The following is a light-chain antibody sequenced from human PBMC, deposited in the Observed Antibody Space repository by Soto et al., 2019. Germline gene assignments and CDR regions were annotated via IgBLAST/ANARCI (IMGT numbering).Light chain of an antibody. Sequence: EIVLTQSPGTLSLSPGERATLSCRASQSVSSTFLAWYQQKPGQAPRLLIYGASSRATGIPDRFSASGSGTGFCLTISGLEAEDFVVYYCQPYEHSPRTFSPGTTGDIK. CDR2: GAS. CDR3: QPYEHSPRT. J-gene: IGKJ1*01. V-gene: IGKV3-20*01. CDR1: QSVSSTF.